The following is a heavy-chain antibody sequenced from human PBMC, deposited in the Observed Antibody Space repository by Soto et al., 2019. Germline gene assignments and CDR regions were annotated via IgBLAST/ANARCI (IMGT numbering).Heavy chain of an antibody. Sequence: EAQLLESGGCLVQPGGYLRLSFAASGFAFTSSARYWVRQAPGKGLEWVSAIGAGSDGTHYADSLQGRFTISRDDSKIILYLQMDSLKAEDTAVYYCAAPLVPVARTRYVDPLGQGTPVTVSP. CDR1: GFAFTSSA. CDR2: IGAGSDGT. J-gene: IGHJ5*02. V-gene: IGHV3-23*01. D-gene: IGHD6-19*01. CDR3: AAPLVPVARTRYVDP.